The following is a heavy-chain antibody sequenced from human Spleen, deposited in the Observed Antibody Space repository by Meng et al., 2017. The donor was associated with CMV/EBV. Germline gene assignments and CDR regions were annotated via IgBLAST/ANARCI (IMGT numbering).Heavy chain of an antibody. J-gene: IGHJ4*02. V-gene: IGHV3-74*01. Sequence: SGFTFDSYWMHWVRQVPGKGLVWVSRTNSFGTSTSYAESVKGRFTISRDNAKNTLYLQMNSLRGEDSAVYYCARGPITIFGVAFDYWGQETLVTVSS. CDR2: TNSFGTST. CDR1: GFTFDSYW. D-gene: IGHD3-3*01. CDR3: ARGPITIFGVAFDY.